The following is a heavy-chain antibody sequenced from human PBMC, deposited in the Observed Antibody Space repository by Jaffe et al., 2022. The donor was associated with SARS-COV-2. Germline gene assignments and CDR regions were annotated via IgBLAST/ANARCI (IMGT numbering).Heavy chain of an antibody. CDR1: GGSISSGSYY. V-gene: IGHV4-61*02. D-gene: IGHD1-26*01. J-gene: IGHJ4*02. CDR2: IYTSGST. Sequence: QVQLQESGPGLVKPSQTLSLTCTVSGGSISSGSYYWSWIRQPAGKGLEWIGRIYTSGSTNYNPSLKSRVTISVDTSKNQFSLKLSSVTAADTAVYYCARLSGSAYGIFDYWGQGTLVTVSS. CDR3: ARLSGSAYGIFDY.